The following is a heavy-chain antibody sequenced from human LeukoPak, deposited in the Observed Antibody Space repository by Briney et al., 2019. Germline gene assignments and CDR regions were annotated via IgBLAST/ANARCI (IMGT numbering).Heavy chain of an antibody. CDR1: GGSISSYY. D-gene: IGHD6-6*01. J-gene: IGHJ5*02. CDR2: IYYRGSA. Sequence: PSETLSLTCTVSGGSISSYYWSWIRQPPGKGLEWIGYIYYRGSANYNPSLKSRVTISVDTSNNQFSLKLTSVTAADTAVYYCVGSSSGWFDPWGQGTLVTVSS. CDR3: VGSSSGWFDP. V-gene: IGHV4-59*01.